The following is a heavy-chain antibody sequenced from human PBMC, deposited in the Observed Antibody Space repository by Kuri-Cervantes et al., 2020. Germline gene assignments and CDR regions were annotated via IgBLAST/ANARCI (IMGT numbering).Heavy chain of an antibody. D-gene: IGHD6-19*01. CDR1: GGSFSGYY. CDR2: INHSGYT. CDR3: ARDHHGRIAVAGTGHAFDI. Sequence: GSLRLSCAVYGGSFSGYYWSWIRQPPGRGLEWIGEINHSGYTNYNPSLKSRLAISIDTSKNQFSLRLSSVTAADTAVYYCARDHHGRIAVAGTGHAFDIWGQGTMVTVSS. J-gene: IGHJ3*02. V-gene: IGHV4-34*01.